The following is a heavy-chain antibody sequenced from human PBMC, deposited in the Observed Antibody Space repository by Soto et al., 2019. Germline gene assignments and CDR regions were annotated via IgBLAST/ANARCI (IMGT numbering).Heavy chain of an antibody. V-gene: IGHV3-66*01. CDR2: IYSGGST. J-gene: IGHJ4*02. Sequence: GGSLRLSCGAFGFTVSTKYMSWVRQAPGKGLEWVSVIYSGGSTFYADSVRGRFTISRDNSKNTVNLQMNSLRAEDTAVYYCARDPWAADYWGQGTLVTVSS. CDR3: ARDPWAADY. D-gene: IGHD3-16*01. CDR1: GFTVSTKY.